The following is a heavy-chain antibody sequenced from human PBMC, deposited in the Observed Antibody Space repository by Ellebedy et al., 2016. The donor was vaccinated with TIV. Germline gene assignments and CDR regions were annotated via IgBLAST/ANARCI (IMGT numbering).Heavy chain of an antibody. CDR3: ARDNVAARLNPIPHYYYYYGMDV. CDR2: IYYSGST. D-gene: IGHD6-6*01. CDR1: GGSISSSSYY. Sequence: MPGGSLRLSCTVSGGSISSSSYYWGWIRQPPGKGLEWIGSIYYSGSTYYNPSLKSRVTISVDTSKNQFSLKLSSVTAADTAVYYCARDNVAARLNPIPHYYYYYGMDVWGQGTTVTVSS. J-gene: IGHJ6*02. V-gene: IGHV4-39*07.